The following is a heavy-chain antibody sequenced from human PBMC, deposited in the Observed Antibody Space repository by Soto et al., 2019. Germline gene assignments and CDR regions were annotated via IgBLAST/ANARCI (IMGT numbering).Heavy chain of an antibody. V-gene: IGHV3-33*01. D-gene: IGHD6-19*01. J-gene: IGHJ4*02. CDR3: TRRFNDGWYSDY. Sequence: QVQLVESGGGVVQPGRSLRLSCAASGFIFSGYGMHWVRQAPGKGLEWVAVIWYDGSNENYAESVEGRFTISRDNSKNKLYQKMHSQRAEDRAEYYCTRRFNDGWYSDYWGQGTLVTV. CDR2: IWYDGSNE. CDR1: GFIFSGYG.